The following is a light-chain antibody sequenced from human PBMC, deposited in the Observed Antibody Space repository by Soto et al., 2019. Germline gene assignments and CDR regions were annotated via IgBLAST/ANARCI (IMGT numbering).Light chain of an antibody. J-gene: IGKJ2*01. V-gene: IGKV3-20*01. CDR3: QQYGSSPPYT. CDR2: GAS. CDR1: QSVSSSY. Sequence: EIVLTQSPGTLSLSPGERATLSCRASQSVSSSYLAWYQQKPDQAPRLLIYGASSRATGIPDRFSGSGSGTDSTLTISRLEPEDFAVYYCQQYGSSPPYTFGQGTKLEIK.